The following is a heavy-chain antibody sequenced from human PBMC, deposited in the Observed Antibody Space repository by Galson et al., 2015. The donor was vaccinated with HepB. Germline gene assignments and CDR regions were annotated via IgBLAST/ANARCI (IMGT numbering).Heavy chain of an antibody. CDR3: AKGGIVVIPAAKDKRDAFDI. V-gene: IGHV3-23*01. Sequence: SLRLSCAASGFTFSSNVMNWVRQAPGKGLEWVSGISGSGGRTYYADSVKGRFTISRDNSKNTLSLQMNSLRAEDTAIYYCAKGGIVVIPAAKDKRDAFDIWGQGTMVTVSS. CDR2: ISGSGGRT. J-gene: IGHJ3*02. D-gene: IGHD2-2*01. CDR1: GFTFSSNV.